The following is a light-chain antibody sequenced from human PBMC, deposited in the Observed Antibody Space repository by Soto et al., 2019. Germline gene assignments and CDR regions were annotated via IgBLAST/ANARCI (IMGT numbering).Light chain of an antibody. J-gene: IGKJ1*01. V-gene: IGKV3-20*01. Sequence: EIVLTQSPGTLSLSPGERATLSCRASQSVSSNYLAWYQQKPGQAPRLLIYGASSRATGTPDRFSGSGSGTDVTLTISRLEPEDFAVYHCQQYITAPETFGQGTKVEIK. CDR2: GAS. CDR3: QQYITAPET. CDR1: QSVSSNY.